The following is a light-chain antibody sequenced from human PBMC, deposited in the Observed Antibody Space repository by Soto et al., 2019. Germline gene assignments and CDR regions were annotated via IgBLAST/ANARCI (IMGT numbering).Light chain of an antibody. Sequence: AIQLTQSPSSLSASVGDRVTITCRASQGISSALAWYQQKPGNAPKLLIYTASTLQSGVPSRFSGSGSGTEFTLTISSLQPEDFATYYCQQLNSYPQTFGQGTRLE. CDR3: QQLNSYPQT. J-gene: IGKJ5*01. V-gene: IGKV1-13*02. CDR1: QGISSA. CDR2: TAS.